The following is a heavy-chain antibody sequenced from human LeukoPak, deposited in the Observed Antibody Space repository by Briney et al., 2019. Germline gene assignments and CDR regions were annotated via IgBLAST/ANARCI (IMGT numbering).Heavy chain of an antibody. CDR3: ARDPGYSSSWYYGDAFDI. Sequence: GGSLRLSCAASGFTFSSYAMSWVRQAPGKGLEWVSGISGGGGSTYYADSVKGRFTISRDNAKNSLYLQMNSLRAEDTAVYYCARDPGYSSSWYYGDAFDIWGQGTMVTVSS. J-gene: IGHJ3*02. V-gene: IGHV3-23*01. CDR1: GFTFSSYA. D-gene: IGHD6-13*01. CDR2: ISGGGGST.